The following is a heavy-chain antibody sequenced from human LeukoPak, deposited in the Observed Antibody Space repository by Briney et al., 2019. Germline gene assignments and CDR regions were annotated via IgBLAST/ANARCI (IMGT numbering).Heavy chain of an antibody. J-gene: IGHJ4*02. CDR3: ARVRGDYLDY. V-gene: IGHV4-39*07. D-gene: IGHD4-17*01. CDR1: GGSISSSSYY. CDR2: IYHSGST. Sequence: PSETLSLTCTVSGGSISSSSYYWGWIRQPPGKGLEWIGSIYHSGSTYYNPSLKSRVTISVDTSKNQFSLKLSSVTAADTAVYYCARVRGDYLDYWGQGTLVTVSS.